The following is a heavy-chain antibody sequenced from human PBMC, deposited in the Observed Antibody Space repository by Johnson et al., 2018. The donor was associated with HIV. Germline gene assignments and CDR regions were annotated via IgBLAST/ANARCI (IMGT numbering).Heavy chain of an antibody. CDR2: IAHDESIT. J-gene: IGHJ3*02. CDR1: GFTFANYG. CDR3: AKDDNLGVWYSDAFDI. D-gene: IGHD6-19*01. Sequence: VQLLESGGGVVQPGGSLRLSCAASGFTFANYGMHWVRQAPGKGLEWVAFIAHDESITHYADSVKGRFTMSRDNSKNTLYLQMNSLRAEDTAIYYCAKDDNLGVWYSDAFDIWGQGTVVTVSS. V-gene: IGHV3-30*02.